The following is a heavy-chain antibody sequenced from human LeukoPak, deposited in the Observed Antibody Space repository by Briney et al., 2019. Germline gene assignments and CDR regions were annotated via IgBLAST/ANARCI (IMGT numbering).Heavy chain of an antibody. Sequence: GGSLRLSCAPSGFTFSTYGMHWVRQAPGKGLEWVAFIHYDGSNKYYADSVKGRFTISRDNSKNTLYLQMTSLRAEDTAVYYCAKPERTSVLGYCSSTSCYTIDYWGQGTLVTVSS. CDR1: GFTFSTYG. V-gene: IGHV3-30*02. J-gene: IGHJ4*02. D-gene: IGHD2-2*02. CDR2: IHYDGSNK. CDR3: AKPERTSVLGYCSSTSCYTIDY.